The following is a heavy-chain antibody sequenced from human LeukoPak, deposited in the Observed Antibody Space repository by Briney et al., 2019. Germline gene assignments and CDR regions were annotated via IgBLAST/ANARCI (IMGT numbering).Heavy chain of an antibody. CDR2: IIPIFGTA. D-gene: IGHD3-16*01. Sequence: SVKVSCKASGGTFSSYTISWVRQAPGQGLEWMGGIIPIFGTANYAQKFQGRVTITADESTSTAYMELSSLRSEDTAVYYCARGGTLPRYYYMDVWGKGTTVTVSS. CDR1: GGTFSSYT. V-gene: IGHV1-69*01. J-gene: IGHJ6*03. CDR3: ARGGTLPRYYYMDV.